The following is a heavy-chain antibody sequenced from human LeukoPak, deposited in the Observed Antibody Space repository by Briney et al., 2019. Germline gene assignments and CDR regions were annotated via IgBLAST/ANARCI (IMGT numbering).Heavy chain of an antibody. CDR1: GGSISSGGYS. J-gene: IGHJ3*02. V-gene: IGHV4-30-2*01. CDR2: IYHSGST. Sequence: SETLSLTCAVSGGSISSGGYSWSWIRQPPGKGLEWIGYIYHSGSTYYNPSLKSRVTISVDTSKNQFSLKLSSVTAADTAVYYCARVPAFTVTTWRDAFDIWGQGTMVTVSS. D-gene: IGHD4-17*01. CDR3: ARVPAFTVTTWRDAFDI.